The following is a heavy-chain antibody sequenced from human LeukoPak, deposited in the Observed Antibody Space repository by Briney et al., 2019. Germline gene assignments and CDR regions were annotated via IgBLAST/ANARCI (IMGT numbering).Heavy chain of an antibody. J-gene: IGHJ4*02. CDR3: ARDSGIVATFQ. CDR1: GDSITGYY. V-gene: IGHV3-21*01. Sequence: ETLSLTCSVSGDSITGYYWGWVRQAPGKGLEWVSSISSSSSYIYYADSVKGRFTISRDNAKNSLYLQMNSLRAEDTAVYYCARDSGIVATFQWGQGTLVTVSS. CDR2: ISSSSSYI. D-gene: IGHD5-12*01.